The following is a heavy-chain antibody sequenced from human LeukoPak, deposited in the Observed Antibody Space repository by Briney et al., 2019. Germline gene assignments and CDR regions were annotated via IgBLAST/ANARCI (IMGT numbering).Heavy chain of an antibody. D-gene: IGHD3-22*01. Sequence: PGGSPTLSCAASGFTFSSYEMNWVRQAPGKGLEWVSYISSSGSTIYYADSVKGRFTISRDNAKNSLYLQMNRLRAEDTAVYYCARGSPYYYDSSGYYYDWGQGTLVTVSS. CDR1: GFTFSSYE. CDR2: ISSSGSTI. J-gene: IGHJ4*02. CDR3: ARGSPYYYDSSGYYYD. V-gene: IGHV3-48*03.